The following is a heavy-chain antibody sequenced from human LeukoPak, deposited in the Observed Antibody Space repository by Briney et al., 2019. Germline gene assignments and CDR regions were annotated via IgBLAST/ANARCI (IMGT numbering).Heavy chain of an antibody. Sequence: ASVKVSCKASGYTFTSYGISWLRQAPGQGLEWMGWISAYNGNTNYAQKVQGRVTMTTDTSTSTAHMELRSLRSDDTAVYYCARDQAAENYNDSSGYYFWGQGTLVTVSS. CDR2: ISAYNGNT. V-gene: IGHV1-18*01. CDR1: GYTFTSYG. D-gene: IGHD3-22*01. CDR3: ARDQAAENYNDSSGYYF. J-gene: IGHJ4*02.